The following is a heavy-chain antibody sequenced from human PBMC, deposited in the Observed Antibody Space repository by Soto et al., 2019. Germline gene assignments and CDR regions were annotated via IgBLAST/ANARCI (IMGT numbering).Heavy chain of an antibody. J-gene: IGHJ3*02. Sequence: PGGSLRLSCAASGFTFSSYWMHWVRQAPGKGLVWVSRINSDGSSTSYADSVKGRFTISRDNAKNTLYLQMNSLRAEDTAVYYCARERLFRDAFDIWGQGTMVTVSS. CDR1: GFTFSSYW. V-gene: IGHV3-74*01. CDR2: INSDGSST. CDR3: ARERLFRDAFDI.